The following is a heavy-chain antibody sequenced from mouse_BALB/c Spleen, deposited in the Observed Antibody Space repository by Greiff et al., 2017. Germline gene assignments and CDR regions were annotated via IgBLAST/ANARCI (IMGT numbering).Heavy chain of an antibody. CDR3: ARFYDYDGFYAMDY. Sequence: VKLVESGPGLVAPSQSLSITCTVSGFSLTSYGVHWVRQPPGKGLEWLGVIWAGGSTNYNSALMSRLSISKDNSKSQVFLKMNSLQTDDTAMYYCARFYDYDGFYAMDYWGQGTSVTVSS. CDR2: IWAGGST. V-gene: IGHV2-9*02. CDR1: GFSLTSYG. J-gene: IGHJ4*01. D-gene: IGHD2-4*01.